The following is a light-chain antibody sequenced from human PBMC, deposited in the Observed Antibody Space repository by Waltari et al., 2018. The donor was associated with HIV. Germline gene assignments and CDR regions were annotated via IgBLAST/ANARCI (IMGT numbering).Light chain of an antibody. Sequence: DIQMTRSPSSLSASVGDRVIITCRASQDIKDDLGWYQQKPGTAPRRRIYAASNLQSGVPSRFSGSGSGTEFTLTISGLQREDFATYYCLQHHSYPWTFGHGTRVEI. J-gene: IGKJ1*01. CDR3: LQHHSYPWT. CDR1: QDIKDD. V-gene: IGKV1-17*01. CDR2: AAS.